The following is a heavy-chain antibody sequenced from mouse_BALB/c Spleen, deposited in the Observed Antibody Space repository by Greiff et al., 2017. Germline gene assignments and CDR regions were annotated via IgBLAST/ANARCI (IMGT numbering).Heavy chain of an antibody. J-gene: IGHJ4*01. V-gene: IGHV2-2*02. CDR1: GFSLTSYG. CDR3: ARNWELRPSMDY. Sequence: QVHVKQSGPGLVQPSQSLSITCTVSGFSLTSYGVHWVRQSPGKGLEWLGVIWSGGSTDYNAAFISRLSISKDNSKSQVFFKMNSLQANDTAIYYCARNWELRPSMDYWGQGTSVTVSS. D-gene: IGHD1-2*01. CDR2: IWSGGST.